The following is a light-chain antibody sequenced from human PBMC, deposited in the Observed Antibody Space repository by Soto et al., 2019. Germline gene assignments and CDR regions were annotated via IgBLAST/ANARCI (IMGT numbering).Light chain of an antibody. CDR2: GAS. CDR1: QSVSSSY. CDR3: QHFGTSPPYT. J-gene: IGKJ2*01. Sequence: EIVLTQSPGTLSLSPGDRATLSCRTSQSVSSSYLAWYQQKPGQAPRLLIYGASRRATGIPDRFSGSGSGTDFTLTISRLEPEDFVVYCCQHFGTSPPYTFGQGTKLEI. V-gene: IGKV3-20*01.